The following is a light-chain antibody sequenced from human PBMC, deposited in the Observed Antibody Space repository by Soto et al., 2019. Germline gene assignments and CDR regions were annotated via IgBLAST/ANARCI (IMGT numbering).Light chain of an antibody. Sequence: QSVLTQPPSASGSPGQSVTISCTGTGSDVGGYNYVSWYQHHPGKAPKLIIYEVYKRPSGVPDRFSGSKSGNTAALTVSGLQAEDENDSSSTEIVTPNIYVFGTGTKLPV. V-gene: IGLV2-8*01. CDR2: EVY. CDR3: TEIVTPNIYV. J-gene: IGLJ1*01. CDR1: GSDVGGYNY.